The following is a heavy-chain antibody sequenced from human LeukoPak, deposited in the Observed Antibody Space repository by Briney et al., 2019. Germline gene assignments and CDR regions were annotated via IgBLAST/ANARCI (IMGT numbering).Heavy chain of an antibody. D-gene: IGHD4-17*01. CDR1: GGSISRYY. V-gene: IGHV4-59*01. J-gene: IGHJ4*02. Sequence: PSETLSLTCTVSGGSISRYYWSWIRQPPGKGLEWIGYIYYSGSTNYNPSLKSRVTISVDTSKNQFSLKLSSVTAADTAVYYCARSYGDYVFYFDYWGQGTLVTVSS. CDR2: IYYSGST. CDR3: ARSYGDYVFYFDY.